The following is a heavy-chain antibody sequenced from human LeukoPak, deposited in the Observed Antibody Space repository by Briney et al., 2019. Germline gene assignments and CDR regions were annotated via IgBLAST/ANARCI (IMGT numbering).Heavy chain of an antibody. J-gene: IGHJ4*02. Sequence: PGGSLRLSCAASGFTVSSNYMSWVRQAPGKGLEWVSVIYSGGSTYYADSVKGRFTISRDNSKNTLYLQMNSLRAEDTAVYYCASRNSGGWSLYFDYWGQGTLVTVSS. V-gene: IGHV3-66*01. CDR1: GFTVSSNY. CDR3: ASRNSGGWSLYFDY. D-gene: IGHD6-19*01. CDR2: IYSGGST.